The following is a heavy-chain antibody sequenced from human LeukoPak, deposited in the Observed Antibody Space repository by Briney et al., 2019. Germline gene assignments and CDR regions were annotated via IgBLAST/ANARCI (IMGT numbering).Heavy chain of an antibody. V-gene: IGHV3-30*03. Sequence: GGSLRLSCAASGFTFSSYGMHWVRQAPGKGLEWVAVISYDGSNKYYADSVKGRFTISRDNSKNTLYLQMNSLRAEDTAVYYCARDRVVVVLDIWGQGTMVTVSS. CDR2: ISYDGSNK. CDR1: GFTFSSYG. D-gene: IGHD2-15*01. J-gene: IGHJ3*02. CDR3: ARDRVVVVLDI.